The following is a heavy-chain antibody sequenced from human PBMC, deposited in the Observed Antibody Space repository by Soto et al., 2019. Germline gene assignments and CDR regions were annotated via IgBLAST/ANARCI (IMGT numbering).Heavy chain of an antibody. CDR1: GFTFSSYG. J-gene: IGHJ4*02. Sequence: QVQLVESGGGVVQPGRSLRLSCAASGFTFSSYGMHWVRQAPGKGLEWVAVIWYDGTNKYYADSVKGRFTISRDNSKNTLYLQMNSLRAEDTAVYYCARGAGYSYGYFDFWGQGTLVTVSS. V-gene: IGHV3-33*01. CDR2: IWYDGTNK. D-gene: IGHD5-18*01. CDR3: ARGAGYSYGYFDF.